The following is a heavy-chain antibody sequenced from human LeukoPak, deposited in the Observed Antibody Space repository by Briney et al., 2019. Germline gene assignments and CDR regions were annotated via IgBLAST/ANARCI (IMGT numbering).Heavy chain of an antibody. Sequence: SETLSLTCTVSGGSINSYYWSWIRQPPGRGLEWIGSIHYSGSTSYNPSLRSRVTISVDKSKNQFFLKLSSVTATDTAVYYCARGVKSSSWSPSFDYGAKKPW. CDR1: GGSINSYY. V-gene: IGHV4-59*01. CDR3: ARGVKSSSWSPSFDY. J-gene: IGHJ4*01. CDR2: IHYSGST. D-gene: IGHD6-13*01.